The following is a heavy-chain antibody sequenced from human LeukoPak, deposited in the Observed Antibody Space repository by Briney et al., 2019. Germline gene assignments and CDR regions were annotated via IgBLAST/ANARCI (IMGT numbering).Heavy chain of an antibody. D-gene: IGHD3-10*01. V-gene: IGHV3-66*03. CDR3: ATDRGPGWFDP. CDR1: RFAVRSNY. Sequence: GGSLRLSCAVSRFAVRSNYVSWVRQGPGKGLEWVSVIYSTGTTFYADSVEGRFTISRDDSKNTVYLQMNSLRPEDTAVYYCATDRGPGWFDPWGQGTLVTVSS. CDR2: IYSTGTT. J-gene: IGHJ5*02.